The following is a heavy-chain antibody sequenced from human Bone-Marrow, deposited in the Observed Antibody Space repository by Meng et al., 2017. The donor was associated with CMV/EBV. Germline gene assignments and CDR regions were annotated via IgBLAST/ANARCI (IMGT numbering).Heavy chain of an antibody. CDR3: AKDDDSAGYYFASY. V-gene: IGHV3-30*02. CDR2: VRNDGSKK. D-gene: IGHD3-22*01. Sequence: GGSLRLSCAASGFTFSRYWMHWVRQAPGKGLEWVAFVRNDGSKKYYADSVKGRFTISRDNSKNTLYLQMNSLRTEDTAVYYCAKDDDSAGYYFASYWGQGTLVTVSS. CDR1: GFTFSRYW. J-gene: IGHJ4*02.